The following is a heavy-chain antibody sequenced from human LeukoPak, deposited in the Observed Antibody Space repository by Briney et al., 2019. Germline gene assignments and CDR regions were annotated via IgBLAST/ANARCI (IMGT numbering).Heavy chain of an antibody. Sequence: PGGSLRLSCAASGLTVSINYMTCVRQAPGKGLEWVSVIYSGGSTYYADSVKGRFTISRDNSENMLYLQMNSLRAKDTAVYYCARGRAIVGATSGADAFDVWGQGTLLTVSS. CDR2: IYSGGST. CDR3: ARGRAIVGATSGADAFDV. CDR1: GLTVSINY. D-gene: IGHD1-26*01. J-gene: IGHJ3*01. V-gene: IGHV3-53*01.